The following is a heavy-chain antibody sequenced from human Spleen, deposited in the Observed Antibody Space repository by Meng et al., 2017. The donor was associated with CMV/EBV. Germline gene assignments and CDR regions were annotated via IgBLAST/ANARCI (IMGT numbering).Heavy chain of an antibody. D-gene: IGHD3-22*01. CDR3: ALSTYYYDSSGSYFDH. CDR1: GDSFPRYG. V-gene: IGHV1-18*01. Sequence: SGDSFPRYGISWVRQAPGRGLEWMGWISAYNGNTDCVEDFQGRVTMTTDTSTSTAYMELRSLRSGDTAVYYCALSTYYYDSSGSYFDHWGQGTLVTVSS. J-gene: IGHJ4*02. CDR2: ISAYNGNT.